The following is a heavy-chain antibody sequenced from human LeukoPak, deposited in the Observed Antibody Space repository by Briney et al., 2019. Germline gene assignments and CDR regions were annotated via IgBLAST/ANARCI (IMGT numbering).Heavy chain of an antibody. D-gene: IGHD4-17*01. Sequence: GRSLRLSCAASGFGFSRYWMHWVRQAPGTGLKCVSRIYRDGSTTDYADSVKGRFSISRDNSKNTLYLDMNSLRAGDTAVYYCARERDDYDDPGPLDYWGQGTLVTVSS. J-gene: IGHJ4*02. CDR1: GFGFSRYW. V-gene: IGHV3-74*01. CDR3: ARERDDYDDPGPLDY. CDR2: IYRDGSTT.